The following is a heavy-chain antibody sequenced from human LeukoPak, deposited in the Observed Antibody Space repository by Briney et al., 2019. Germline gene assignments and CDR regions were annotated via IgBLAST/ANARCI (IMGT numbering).Heavy chain of an antibody. CDR1: GGSISSYY. J-gene: IGHJ5*02. D-gene: IGHD2-15*01. CDR3: GRGVAVRRGTVVVVAAHENWFDP. Sequence: SETLSLTCTVSGGSISSYYWSWLRQPAGKGLEWIGRIYTSGSTNYNPSLKSRVTMSVDTSKNQFSLKLSSVTAADTAVYYCGRGVAVRRGTVVVVAAHENWFDPWGQGTMVTVSS. CDR2: IYTSGST. V-gene: IGHV4-4*07.